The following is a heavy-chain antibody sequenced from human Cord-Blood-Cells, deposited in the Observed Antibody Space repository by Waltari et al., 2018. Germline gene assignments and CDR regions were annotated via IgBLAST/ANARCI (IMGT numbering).Heavy chain of an antibody. Sequence: QVQLVQSGAEVKKPGASVKVSCKVSGYTLTELSMHWVRKAPGKGLEWMGGFDPEDGETIYAQKFQGRVTMTEDTATDTAYMELSSLRSEDTAVYYCATTLRWYSSLPNDAFDIWGQGTMVTVSS. J-gene: IGHJ3*02. CDR3: ATTLRWYSSLPNDAFDI. CDR1: GYTLTELS. CDR2: FDPEDGET. D-gene: IGHD6-19*01. V-gene: IGHV1-24*01.